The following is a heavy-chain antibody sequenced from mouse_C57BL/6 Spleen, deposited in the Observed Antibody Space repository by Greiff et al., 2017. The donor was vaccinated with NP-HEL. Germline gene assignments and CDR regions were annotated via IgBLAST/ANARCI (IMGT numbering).Heavy chain of an antibody. CDR3: ARRDYGYFDY. D-gene: IGHD2-4*01. Sequence: VQLQQSGPELVKPGASVKISCKASGYSFTGYYMNWVKQSPEKSLEWIGGINPSTGGTTYNQKFKAKATLTVDKSSSTAYMQLKSLTSEDSAVYYCARRDYGYFDYWGQGTTLTVSS. J-gene: IGHJ2*01. CDR2: INPSTGGT. V-gene: IGHV1-42*01. CDR1: GYSFTGYY.